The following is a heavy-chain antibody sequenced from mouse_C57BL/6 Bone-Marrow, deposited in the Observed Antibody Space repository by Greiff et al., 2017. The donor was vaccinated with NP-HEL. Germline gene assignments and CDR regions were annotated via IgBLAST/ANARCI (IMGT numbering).Heavy chain of an antibody. CDR2: ISDGGSYT. Sequence: EVQVVESGGGLVKPGGSLKLSCAASGFTFSSYAMSWVRQTPEKRLEWVATISDGGSYTYYPDNVKGRFTISRDNAKNNLYLQMSHLKSEDTAMYYCARELLPYFDVWGTGTTVTVSS. V-gene: IGHV5-4*01. CDR3: ARELLPYFDV. J-gene: IGHJ1*03. CDR1: GFTFSSYA.